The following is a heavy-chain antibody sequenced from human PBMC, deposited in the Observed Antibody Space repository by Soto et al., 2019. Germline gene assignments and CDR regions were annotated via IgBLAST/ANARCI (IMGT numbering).Heavy chain of an antibody. CDR2: INPNSGGT. CDR1: GYTFTGYY. CDR3: AKGLIAVAGTVYFDY. J-gene: IGHJ4*02. Sequence: EASVKVSCKASGYTFTGYYMHWVRQAPGQGLEWMGWINPNSGGTNYAQKFQGWVTMTRDTSISTAYMELSRLRSDDTAVYYCAKGLIAVAGTVYFDYWGQGTLVTVSS. D-gene: IGHD6-19*01. V-gene: IGHV1-2*04.